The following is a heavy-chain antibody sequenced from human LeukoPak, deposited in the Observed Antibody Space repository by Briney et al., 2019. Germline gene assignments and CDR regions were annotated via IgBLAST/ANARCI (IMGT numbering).Heavy chain of an antibody. CDR2: IYHSGST. Sequence: XXSLXCAVSGGSISSGGYYWGWVRQPPGKGLEWIGYIYHSGSTYYNPSLKSRVTISVHRSKTQFSLKLSSVTAADTAVYYCARALDTAMVPDYWGQGTLVTVSS. CDR1: GGSISSGGYY. V-gene: IGHV4-30-2*01. CDR3: ARALDTAMVPDY. J-gene: IGHJ4*02. D-gene: IGHD5-18*01.